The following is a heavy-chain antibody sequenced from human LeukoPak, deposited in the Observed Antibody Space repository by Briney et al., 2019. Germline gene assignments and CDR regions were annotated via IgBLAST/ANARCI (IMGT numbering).Heavy chain of an antibody. CDR2: ISSSSSYI. V-gene: IGHV3-21*01. J-gene: IGHJ3*02. D-gene: IGHD3-10*01. Sequence: GGSLRLSCAASGFTFSSYSMNWVRQAPGKGLEWVSSISSSSSYIYYADSVKGRFTISRDNAKNSLYLQMNSLRAEDTAVYYCARDERWFGEWAAFDIWGQGTMVTVSS. CDR1: GFTFSSYS. CDR3: ARDERWFGEWAAFDI.